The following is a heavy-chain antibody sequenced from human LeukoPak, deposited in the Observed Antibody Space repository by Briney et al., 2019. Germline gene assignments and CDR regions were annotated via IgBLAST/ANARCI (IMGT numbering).Heavy chain of an antibody. CDR1: GFTLSSYS. V-gene: IGHV3-48*04. CDR3: TRDQRADRPNLDY. Sequence: GGSLRLSCAASGFTLSSYSMNWVRQAPGKGLEWISSISSTSTTIYYADSVKGRFTISRDNARNSVSLQMNSLTAEDTAVYYCTRDQRADRPNLDYWGQGTPVTVSS. J-gene: IGHJ4*02. D-gene: IGHD6-6*01. CDR2: ISSTSTTI.